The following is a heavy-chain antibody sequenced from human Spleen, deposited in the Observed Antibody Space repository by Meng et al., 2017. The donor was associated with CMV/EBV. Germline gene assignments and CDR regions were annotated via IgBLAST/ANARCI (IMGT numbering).Heavy chain of an antibody. CDR1: GYTFTAHY. CDR2: INPENGGT. CDR3: ARVAGGRDFWSGYLS. J-gene: IGHJ5*02. Sequence: ASVKVSCKASGYTFTAHYIHWVRQAPGQGLEWMGWINPENGGTHYAQNFQGRVTMTRDTSISTAYMELSSLRSEDTAVYYCARVAGGRDFWSGYLSWGQGTLVTVSS. D-gene: IGHD3-3*01. V-gene: IGHV1-2*02.